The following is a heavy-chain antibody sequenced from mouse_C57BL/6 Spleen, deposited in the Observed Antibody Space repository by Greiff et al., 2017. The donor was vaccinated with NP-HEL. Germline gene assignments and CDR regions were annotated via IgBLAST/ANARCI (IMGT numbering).Heavy chain of an antibody. CDR1: GFTFSDYG. D-gene: IGHD1-1*01. J-gene: IGHJ4*01. Sequence: DVQLVESGGGLVKPGGSLKLSCAASGFTFSDYGMHWVRQAPEKGLEWVAYISSGSSTNYYADTVKGRFTISRDNAKNTLFLKMTSLRAGDTAMYYCARDYYGSSYLYAMDYWGQGTSVTVSS. CDR2: ISSGSSTN. CDR3: ARDYYGSSYLYAMDY. V-gene: IGHV5-17*01.